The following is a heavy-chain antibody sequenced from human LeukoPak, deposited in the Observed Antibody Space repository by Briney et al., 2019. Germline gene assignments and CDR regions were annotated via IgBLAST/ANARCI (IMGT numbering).Heavy chain of an antibody. CDR2: VTGPGDTA. CDR3: AKGAAIDH. J-gene: IGHJ4*02. Sequence: PGGSLRLSCAASGFTFNFYNMNWVRQAPGKGLEWVAAVTGPGDTAYYADSVKGRFIISRDSFKDTLYLQMNRLGAEDTALYYCAKGAAIDHWGQGTLVTVSS. CDR1: GFTFNFYN. D-gene: IGHD2-21*01. V-gene: IGHV3-23*01.